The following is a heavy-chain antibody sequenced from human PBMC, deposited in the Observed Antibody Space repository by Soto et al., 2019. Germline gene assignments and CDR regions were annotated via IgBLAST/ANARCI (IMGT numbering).Heavy chain of an antibody. CDR1: GGSISSYY. CDR2: IYYSGST. CDR3: ARVIVAARPNYYYGMDV. V-gene: IGHV4-59*01. Sequence: SETLSLTCTVSGGSISSYYWSWIRQPPGKGLEWIGYIYYSGSTNYNPSLKSRVTISVDTSKNQFSLKLSSVTAADTAVYYCARVIVAARPNYYYGMDVWGQGTTGTVSS. D-gene: IGHD6-6*01. J-gene: IGHJ6*02.